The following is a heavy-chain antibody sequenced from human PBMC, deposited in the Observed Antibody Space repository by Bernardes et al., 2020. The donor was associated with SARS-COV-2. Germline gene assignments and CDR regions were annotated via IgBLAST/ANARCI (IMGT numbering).Heavy chain of an antibody. V-gene: IGHV3-7*05. Sequence: GGSLRLSCAASGFTFGNYWMNWLRQTPEKGLEWVANINQPGSEEYYADSVRGRFTISRDNAKHSLYLEMNSLSAEDTALYYCARTTCGGGLLCDAFDMWGLGTMVTV. D-gene: IGHD2-2*01. J-gene: IGHJ3*02. CDR3: ARTTCGGGLLCDAFDM. CDR2: INQPGSEE. CDR1: GFTFGNYW.